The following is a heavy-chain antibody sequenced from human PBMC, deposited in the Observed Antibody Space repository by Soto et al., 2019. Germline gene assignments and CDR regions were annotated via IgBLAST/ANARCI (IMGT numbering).Heavy chain of an antibody. CDR3: ARDRSSAISRYNWNYGDH. Sequence: QVQLVQSGAEVKKPGGSVKVSCKASGYTFTSYGISWVRQGPGQGLEWLGWISASNGNTNYAQKLQGRVTMTTDTSTSTAYRELRSRRCDDTAVYYCARDRSSAISRYNWNYGDHWGQRTLVTASS. J-gene: IGHJ4*02. CDR2: ISASNGNT. V-gene: IGHV1-18*01. CDR1: GYTFTSYG. D-gene: IGHD1-7*01.